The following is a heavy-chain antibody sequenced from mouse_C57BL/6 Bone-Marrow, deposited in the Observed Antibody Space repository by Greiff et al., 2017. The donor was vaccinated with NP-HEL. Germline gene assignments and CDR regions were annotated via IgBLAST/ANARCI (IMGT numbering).Heavy chain of an antibody. CDR1: GYTFTSYW. D-gene: IGHD1-2*01. CDR2: IHPNSGST. J-gene: IGHJ2*01. V-gene: IGHV1-64*01. CDR3: ARTALPYYFDY. Sequence: QVQLQQPGAELVKPGASVKLSCKASGYTFTSYWMHWVKQRPGQGLEWIGMIHPNSGSTNYNEKFKSKATLTVDKSSSTAYLQLSSLTSEDSAVYYCARTALPYYFDYWGQGTTLTVSS.